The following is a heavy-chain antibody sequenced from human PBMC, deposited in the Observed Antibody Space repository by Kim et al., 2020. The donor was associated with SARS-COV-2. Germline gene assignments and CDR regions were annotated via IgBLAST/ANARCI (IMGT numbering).Heavy chain of an antibody. CDR2: MNPNSGNT. V-gene: IGHV1-8*01. Sequence: ASVKVSCKASGYTFTSYDINWVRQATGQGLEWMGWMNPNSGNTGYAQKFQGRVTMTRNTSTSTAYMELSSLRSEDTAVYYCARGHMVVIAFLFRPSAYYFDYSGQGTLVTVSS. D-gene: IGHD2-21*01. J-gene: IGHJ4*02. CDR1: GYTFTSYD. CDR3: ARGHMVVIAFLFRPSAYYFDY.